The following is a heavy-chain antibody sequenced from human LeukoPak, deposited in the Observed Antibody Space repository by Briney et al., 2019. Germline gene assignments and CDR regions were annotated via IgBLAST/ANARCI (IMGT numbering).Heavy chain of an antibody. Sequence: PGGSLRLSRAASGFIFSDYYMSWIRQAPGQGLEWVSYISTSGGAIYYADSVKGRFTVSRDNARNALYLQMDSLRVDDTAIYYCARDRCSGGSCYPGHRYFDPWGQGTLVTVSS. J-gene: IGHJ5*02. V-gene: IGHV3-11*01. CDR2: ISTSGGAI. CDR3: ARDRCSGGSCYPGHRYFDP. CDR1: GFIFSDYY. D-gene: IGHD2-15*01.